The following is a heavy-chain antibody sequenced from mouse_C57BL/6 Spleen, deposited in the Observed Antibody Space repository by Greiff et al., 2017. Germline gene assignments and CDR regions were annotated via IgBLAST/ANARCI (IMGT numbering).Heavy chain of an antibody. CDR3: AREGYDTYAMDY. CDR2: ISDGGSYT. CDR1: GFTFSSYA. J-gene: IGHJ4*01. V-gene: IGHV5-4*01. D-gene: IGHD2-14*01. Sequence: EVKLVESGGGLVKPGGSLKLSCAASGFTFSSYAMSWVRQTPEKRLEWVATISDGGSYTYYPDNVKGRFTISRDNAKNNLYLQMSHLKSENTAMYYCAREGYDTYAMDYWGQGTTLTVSS.